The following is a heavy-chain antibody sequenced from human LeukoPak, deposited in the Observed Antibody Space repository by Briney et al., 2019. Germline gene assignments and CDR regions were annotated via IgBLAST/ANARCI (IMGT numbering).Heavy chain of an antibody. CDR3: ARIPVVVTREDY. Sequence: GGSLRLSCAASGITFSIYSMNWVRQAPGKGLEWVSYISSSSSTIYYADSVKGRFTISRDNGKNPLFLQMNNLRAEDTAVYYCARIPVVVTREDYWGQGTLVTVSS. V-gene: IGHV3-48*01. CDR1: GITFSIYS. D-gene: IGHD2-21*02. CDR2: ISSSSSTI. J-gene: IGHJ4*02.